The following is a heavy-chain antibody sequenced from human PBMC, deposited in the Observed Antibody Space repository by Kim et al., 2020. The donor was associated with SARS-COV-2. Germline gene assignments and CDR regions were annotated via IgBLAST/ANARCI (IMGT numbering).Heavy chain of an antibody. V-gene: IGHV5-10-1*01. Sequence: GESLKISCKGSGYSFTSYWISWVRQMPGKGLEWMGRIDPSDSYTNYSPSFQGHVTISADKSISTAYLQWSSLKASDTAMYYCARQEKGYYGSGSYRRALARFDPWGQGTLVTVSS. D-gene: IGHD3-10*01. CDR1: GYSFTSYW. CDR3: ARQEKGYYGSGSYRRALARFDP. CDR2: IDPSDSYT. J-gene: IGHJ5*02.